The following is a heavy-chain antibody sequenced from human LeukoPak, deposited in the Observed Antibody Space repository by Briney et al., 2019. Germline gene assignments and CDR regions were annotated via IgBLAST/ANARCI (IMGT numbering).Heavy chain of an antibody. J-gene: IGHJ4*02. CDR1: GGTVSSSG. CDR2: ITPIFGTA. V-gene: IGHV1-69*01. CDR3: ARDRTPYSNDWYYFDY. D-gene: IGHD6-19*01. Sequence: SVKVSCKASGGTVSSSGISWVRQAPGQGLEWMGGITPIFGTAKYAQKFQGRVTITADESTGTVYMEVSSLRSEDTAVYYCARDRTPYSNDWYYFDYWGQGTLVTVSS.